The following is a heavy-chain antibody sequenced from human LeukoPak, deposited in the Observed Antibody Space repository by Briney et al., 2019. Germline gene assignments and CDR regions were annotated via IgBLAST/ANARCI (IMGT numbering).Heavy chain of an antibody. CDR1: GYTFTSYD. CDR3: ASPSEGNNSSSVDYYYYYMDV. CDR2: MNPNSGNT. V-gene: IGHV1-8*01. Sequence: GASVKVSCKAPGYTFTSYDINWVRQATGQGLEWMGWMNPNSGNTGYAQKFQGRVTMTRNTSINTAYMELSTLRSEDTAVYYCASPSEGNNSSSVDYYYYYMDVWGKGTTVTVSS. J-gene: IGHJ6*03. D-gene: IGHD6-6*01.